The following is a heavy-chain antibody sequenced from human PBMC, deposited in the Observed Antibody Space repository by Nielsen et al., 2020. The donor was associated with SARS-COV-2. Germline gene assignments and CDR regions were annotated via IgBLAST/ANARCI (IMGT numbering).Heavy chain of an antibody. CDR2: IYHSGST. CDR3: ARGSRRGGFLEWPNLGPRDAPYYMDV. Sequence: WIRQPPGKGLEWIGEIYHSGSTNYNPSLKSRVTISPDTSRNQFSLKLTSVTAADTAVYFCARGSRRGGFLEWPNLGPRDAPYYMDVWGKGTTVTVSS. D-gene: IGHD3-3*01. J-gene: IGHJ6*03. V-gene: IGHV4-34*01.